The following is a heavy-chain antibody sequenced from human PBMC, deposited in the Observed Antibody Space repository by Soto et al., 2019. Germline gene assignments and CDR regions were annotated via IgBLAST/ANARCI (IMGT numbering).Heavy chain of an antibody. CDR3: ARALVNSDYGDRTFDY. J-gene: IGHJ4*02. Sequence: QVQLQESGPGLVKPSQTLSLTCTVSGGSISSGDYYWSWIRQPPGKGLEWIGYIYYSGSTYYNPSLKSRVTISVDTSNNQFSLKLSSVTAADTAVYYCARALVNSDYGDRTFDYWGQGTLVTVSS. V-gene: IGHV4-30-4*01. CDR2: IYYSGST. CDR1: GGSISSGDYY. D-gene: IGHD4-17*01.